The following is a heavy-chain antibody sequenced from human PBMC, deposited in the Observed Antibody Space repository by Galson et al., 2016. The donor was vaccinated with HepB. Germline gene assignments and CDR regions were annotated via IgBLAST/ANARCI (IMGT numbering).Heavy chain of an antibody. D-gene: IGHD1-14*01. J-gene: IGHJ6*02. CDR2: IKQDGSEK. CDR3: ARDRLTSVTRHWTGTTYSYYGMDV. CDR1: GFSFSAYW. Sequence: CLRLSCAASGFSFSAYWMSWVRQSPGKGLAWVANIKQDGSEKYYVDSVKGRFTISRDNARNSLYLQVNDLRADDTAVYYCARDRLTSVTRHWTGTTYSYYGMDVWGQGTTVTVSS. V-gene: IGHV3-7*03.